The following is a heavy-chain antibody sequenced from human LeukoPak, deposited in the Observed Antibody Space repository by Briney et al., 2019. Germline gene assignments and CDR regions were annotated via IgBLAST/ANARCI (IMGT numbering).Heavy chain of an antibody. V-gene: IGHV3-53*01. D-gene: IGHD3-22*01. J-gene: IGHJ4*02. Sequence: GGSLRLSCAASGFTVRNNYMSWVRQAPGKGLEWVSLIYSGGDTRYADFVKGRFTISRDNSKNALYLQMNSLRVEDTAVYYCGGYSSLDHWGQGALVTVSS. CDR1: GFTVRNNY. CDR2: IYSGGDT. CDR3: GGYSSLDH.